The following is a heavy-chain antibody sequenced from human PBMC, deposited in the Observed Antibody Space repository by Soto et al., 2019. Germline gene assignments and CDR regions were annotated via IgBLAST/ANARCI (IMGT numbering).Heavy chain of an antibody. CDR3: ARAMATIHX. CDR2: INSDGSST. CDR1: GFTFSSYW. V-gene: IGHV3-74*01. D-gene: IGHD5-12*01. Sequence: GGSLRLSFAASGFTFSSYWMHWVRQAPGKGLVWASRINSDGSSTSHADSVKGRFTISRDNAKNTLYLKMNSLRAEDTAVYYCARAMATIHXWGQGALVTVSX. J-gene: IGHJ4*02.